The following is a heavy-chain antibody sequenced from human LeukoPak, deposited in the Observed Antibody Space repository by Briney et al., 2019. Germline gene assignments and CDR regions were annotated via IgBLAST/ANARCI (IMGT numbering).Heavy chain of an antibody. CDR2: INTNSDYI. V-gene: IGHV3-21*01. CDR1: GFTFSSYN. J-gene: IGHJ3*02. D-gene: IGHD3-22*01. Sequence: GGSLRLSCAASGFTFSSYNMNWVRQAPGKGLEWVSSINTNSDYIYYADSVKGRFTISRDNAKNSLYLQMNSLRAEDTAVYYCARKALTSYYDSSGDTFDIWGQGTMVTVSS. CDR3: ARKALTSYYDSSGDTFDI.